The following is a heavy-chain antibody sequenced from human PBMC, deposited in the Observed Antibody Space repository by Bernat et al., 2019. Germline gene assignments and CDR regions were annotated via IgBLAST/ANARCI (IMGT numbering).Heavy chain of an antibody. CDR3: TTYTRRRAFDI. V-gene: IGHV3-15*01. CDR2: IKSKTDGGTT. Sequence: EVQLVESGGGLVKPGGSLGLSCAASGFTFSNAWMSWVRQAPGKGLEWVGRIKSKTDGGTTDYAAPVKGRFTISRDDSKNTLYLQMNSLKTEDTAVYYCTTYTRRRAFDIWGQGTMVTVSS. CDR1: GFTFSNAW. J-gene: IGHJ3*02. D-gene: IGHD2-2*02.